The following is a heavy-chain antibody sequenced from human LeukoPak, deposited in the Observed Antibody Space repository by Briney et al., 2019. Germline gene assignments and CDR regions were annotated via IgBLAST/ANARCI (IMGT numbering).Heavy chain of an antibody. CDR2: ISAYNGNT. CDR3: ARAQNYDFWGGYSLNWFDP. J-gene: IGHJ5*02. V-gene: IGHV1-18*01. CDR1: GNTFTSYG. D-gene: IGHD3-3*01. Sequence: RASVKVSCKASGNTFTSYGISWVRQAPGQGLEWMGWISAYNGNTNYAQKFQGRVTMTTDTSTTTAYMELRSLRSDDTAVYYCARAQNYDFWGGYSLNWFDPWGQGTLVTVSS.